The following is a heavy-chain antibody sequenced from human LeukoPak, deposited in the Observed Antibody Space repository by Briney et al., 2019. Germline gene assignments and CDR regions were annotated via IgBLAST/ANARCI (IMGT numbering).Heavy chain of an antibody. D-gene: IGHD6-13*01. CDR1: GGTFSSYA. V-gene: IGHV1-69*06. CDR2: IIPIFGTA. Sequence: ASVKVSCKASGGTFSSYAISWVRQAPGQGLEWMGGIIPIFGTANYAQKFQGRVTITADRSTSTAYMELSSLRSEDTAVYYCAREGDYSSSWYLDYYYYMDVWGKGTTVTVSS. J-gene: IGHJ6*03. CDR3: AREGDYSSSWYLDYYYYMDV.